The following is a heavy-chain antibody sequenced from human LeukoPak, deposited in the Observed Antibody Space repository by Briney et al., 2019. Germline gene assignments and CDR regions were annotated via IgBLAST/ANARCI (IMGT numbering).Heavy chain of an antibody. CDR3: ASPNCGGDCFSG. D-gene: IGHD2-21*02. J-gene: IGHJ4*02. CDR2: IIPILGIA. CDR1: AGTFSSYT. Sequence: SVKSSCKASAGTFSSYTISWVRQEPGQGLEWMGRIIPILGIANYAQKFQGRVTITADKSTSTAYMELSSLRSEDTAVYYCASPNCGGDCFSGWGQGTLVAVSS. V-gene: IGHV1-69*02.